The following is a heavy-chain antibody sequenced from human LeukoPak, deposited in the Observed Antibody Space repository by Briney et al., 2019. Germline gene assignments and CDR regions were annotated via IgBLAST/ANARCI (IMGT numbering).Heavy chain of an antibody. D-gene: IGHD5-18*01. CDR1: GGSFSGYY. CDR3: ARRRYSYGSKLFDY. V-gene: IGHV4-34*01. CDR2: INHSGST. J-gene: IGHJ4*02. Sequence: PSETLSLTFAVYGGSFSGYYWSWIRQPPGKGLEWIGEINHSGSTNYNPSLKSRVTISVDTSKNQFSLKLSSVTAADTAVYYCARRRYSYGSKLFDYWGQGTLVTVSS.